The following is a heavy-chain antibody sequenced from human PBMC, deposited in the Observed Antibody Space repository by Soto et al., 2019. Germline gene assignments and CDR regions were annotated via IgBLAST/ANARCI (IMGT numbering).Heavy chain of an antibody. CDR1: GDSVSSHSAT. CDR2: TYYRSKWYS. CDR3: ARGGSLATYDY. Sequence: SQTLSLTCAISGDSVSSHSATWHWIRQSPSRGLEWLGRTYYRSKWYSDYPLTVKGRIMLNPDTSKNQFSLHLNSVTPEDTGVYYCARGGSLATYDYWGQGTLVTVSS. D-gene: IGHD6-13*01. J-gene: IGHJ4*02. V-gene: IGHV6-1*01.